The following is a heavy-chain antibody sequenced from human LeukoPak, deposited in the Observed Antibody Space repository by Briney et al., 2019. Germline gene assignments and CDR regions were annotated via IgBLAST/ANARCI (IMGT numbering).Heavy chain of an antibody. CDR2: IKEDGSNL. V-gene: IGHV3-7*01. J-gene: IGHJ4*02. D-gene: IGHD3-16*02. Sequence: PGGSLRLSCAASGFTFSSYWMGWVRRAPGKGLEWVANIKEDGSNLYYLDSVKGRFTISRDSAKNSLHLQMNSLRAEDTAVYFCARVICDYVWGSYRCHFDYWGQGTLVSVSS. CDR1: GFTFSSYW. CDR3: ARVICDYVWGSYRCHFDY.